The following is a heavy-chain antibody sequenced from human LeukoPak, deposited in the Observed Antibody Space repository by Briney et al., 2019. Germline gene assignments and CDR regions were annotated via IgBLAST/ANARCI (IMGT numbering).Heavy chain of an antibody. Sequence: GGSLRLSCAASGFTVNNYWMYWVRHPPGKGLVWISLIKNDGRSTTYADSVKGRLTISRDNGKNMLYLQMNSLRAEDTALYYCARANGGADSWGQGTLVTVSS. CDR2: IKNDGRST. D-gene: IGHD3-10*01. J-gene: IGHJ4*02. CDR3: ARANGGADS. V-gene: IGHV3-74*01. CDR1: GFTVNNYW.